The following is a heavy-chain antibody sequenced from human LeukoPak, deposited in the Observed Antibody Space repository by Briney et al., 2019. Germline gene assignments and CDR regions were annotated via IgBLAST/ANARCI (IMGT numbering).Heavy chain of an antibody. CDR3: AKDSSSGWIPRYVDY. CDR1: GFTFSSYA. J-gene: IGHJ4*02. Sequence: GGSLRLSCAASGFTFSSYAMNWVRQAPGKGLEWVSGISDGGGSTYYADSVKGRFTISRDNFKHALYLQMNSLRPDDTALYYCAKDSSSGWIPRYVDYWGQGTLVTVSS. V-gene: IGHV3-23*01. CDR2: ISDGGGST. D-gene: IGHD6-19*01.